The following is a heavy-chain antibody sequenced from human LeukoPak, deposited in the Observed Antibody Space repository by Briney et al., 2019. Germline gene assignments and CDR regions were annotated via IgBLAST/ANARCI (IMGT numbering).Heavy chain of an antibody. Sequence: PGGSLRLSCAASGLTFSNYAMRWVRQAPGKGLEWVSSIENNDGTTYYADSMKGRFTISRDNSKNMLYLQMNSLRAEDMAVYYCAREPGTDYRKYYFDYWGQGTLVTVSS. CDR1: GLTFSNYA. V-gene: IGHV3-23*01. CDR2: IENNDGTT. J-gene: IGHJ4*02. CDR3: AREPGTDYRKYYFDY. D-gene: IGHD3/OR15-3a*01.